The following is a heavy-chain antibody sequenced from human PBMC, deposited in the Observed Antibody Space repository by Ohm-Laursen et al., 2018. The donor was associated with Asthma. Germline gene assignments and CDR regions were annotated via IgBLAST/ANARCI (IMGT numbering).Heavy chain of an antibody. Sequence: SLRLSCSASGFTFSSYWMSWVRQAPGKGLEWVANIKQDGSEKYYVDSVKGRFTISRDNAKNSLYLQMNSLRAEDTAVYYCARDGLYCSSTNCFFDYWGQGTLVTVSS. CDR2: IKQDGSEK. CDR3: ARDGLYCSSTNCFFDY. V-gene: IGHV3-7*01. CDR1: GFTFSSYW. J-gene: IGHJ4*02. D-gene: IGHD2-2*01.